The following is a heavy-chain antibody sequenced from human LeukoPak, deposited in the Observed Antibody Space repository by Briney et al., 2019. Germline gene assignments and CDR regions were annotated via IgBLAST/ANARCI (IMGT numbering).Heavy chain of an antibody. CDR3: AKDQRPYYFDY. J-gene: IGHJ4*02. CDR1: GFTFSSNV. V-gene: IGHV3-23*01. Sequence: GGSLRLSCAASGFTFSSNVMIWVRQAPGKGLEWVSSIPASGGSTYYADSVKGRFTISRDNSKNTLYLQMNSLRAEDTAVYYCAKDQRPYYFDYWGQGTLVTVSS. CDR2: IPASGGST.